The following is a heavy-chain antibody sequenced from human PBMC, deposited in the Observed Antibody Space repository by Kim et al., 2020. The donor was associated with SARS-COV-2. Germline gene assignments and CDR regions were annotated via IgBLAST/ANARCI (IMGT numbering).Heavy chain of an antibody. D-gene: IGHD3-10*01. J-gene: IGHJ6*02. Sequence: SETLSLTCTVSGGSISSYYWSWIRQPAGKGLEWIGRIYTSGSTNYNPSLKSRVTMSVDTSKNQFSLKLSSVTAADPAVYYCARSLSPYYYGSGALYGMDVGGQGTTVTVSS. CDR1: GGSISSYY. V-gene: IGHV4-4*07. CDR2: IYTSGST. CDR3: ARSLSPYYYGSGALYGMDV.